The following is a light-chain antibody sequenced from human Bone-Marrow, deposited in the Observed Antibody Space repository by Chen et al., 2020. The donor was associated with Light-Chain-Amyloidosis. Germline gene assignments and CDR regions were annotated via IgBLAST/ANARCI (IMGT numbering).Light chain of an antibody. Sequence: DIQMTQSPSSLSASVGDRVTITCRASQTISTFLNWYQQKPGKAPNLLIYAASSLQSGVPSRFSGSGSGTDFTLTISSLQPEDFATYYCQQSHSTPRTFGGATKVEIK. CDR2: AAS. CDR1: QTISTF. CDR3: QQSHSTPRT. J-gene: IGKJ4*01. V-gene: IGKV1-39*01.